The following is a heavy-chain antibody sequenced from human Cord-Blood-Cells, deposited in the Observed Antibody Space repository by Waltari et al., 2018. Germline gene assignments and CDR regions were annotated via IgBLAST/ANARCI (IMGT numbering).Heavy chain of an antibody. CDR2: INHSGST. CDR1: GGSFRGYY. V-gene: IGHV4-34*01. Sequence: QVQLQQWGAGLLKPSETLSLTCAVYGGSFRGYYWGWIRQPPGKGLGWIGEINHSGSTNYNPSLKSRVTISVDTYKNQFSLKLSSVTAADTAVYYCAASCFYYYGSGSYYFWFDPWGQGTLVTVSS. D-gene: IGHD3-10*01. CDR3: AASCFYYYGSGSYYFWFDP. J-gene: IGHJ5*02.